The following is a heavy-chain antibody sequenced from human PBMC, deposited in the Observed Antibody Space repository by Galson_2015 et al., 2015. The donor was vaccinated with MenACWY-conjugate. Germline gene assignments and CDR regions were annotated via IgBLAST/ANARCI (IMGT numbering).Heavy chain of an antibody. D-gene: IGHD3-16*01. J-gene: IGHJ4*02. CDR3: VRDYLWAFDF. Sequence: SLRLSCAASGFTFGSYSFNWVRQAPGKGLEWISYIGGSSSPIHYADSVKGRFTISRDDATNSLHLQMNSLRAEDTAVYFCVRDYLWAFDFWGQGTLVTVSS. V-gene: IGHV3-48*01. CDR1: GFTFGSYS. CDR2: IGGSSSPI.